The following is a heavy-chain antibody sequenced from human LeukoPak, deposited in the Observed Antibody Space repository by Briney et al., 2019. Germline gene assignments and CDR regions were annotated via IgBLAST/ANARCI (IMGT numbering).Heavy chain of an antibody. Sequence: GGSLRLSCAASGFTFSSYSMNWVRQAPGKGLEWVSSISSSSSYIYYADSVKGRFTISRDNAKNSLYLQTNSLRAEDTAVYYCARDMITFGGVIVISIPFDYWGQGTLVTVSS. CDR3: ARDMITFGGVIVISIPFDY. D-gene: IGHD3-16*02. CDR1: GFTFSSYS. CDR2: ISSSSSYI. J-gene: IGHJ4*02. V-gene: IGHV3-21*01.